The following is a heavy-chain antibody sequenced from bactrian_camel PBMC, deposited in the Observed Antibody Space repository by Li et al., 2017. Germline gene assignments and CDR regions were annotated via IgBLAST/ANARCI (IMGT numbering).Heavy chain of an antibody. J-gene: IGHJ6*01. V-gene: IGHV3S53*01. CDR3: AASGSRYSHGCTDFVY. CDR2: ITGIGVT. D-gene: IGHD6*01. CDR1: GYRDSANYC. Sequence: VQLVESGGGSVQSGGSLRLSCASSGYRDSANYCLGWFRQAPGKERERVAVITGIGVTNFADSVKGRFTISRDSARSTLYLQMNSLKPEDTAMYYCAASGSRYSHGCTDFVYWGQGTQVTVS.